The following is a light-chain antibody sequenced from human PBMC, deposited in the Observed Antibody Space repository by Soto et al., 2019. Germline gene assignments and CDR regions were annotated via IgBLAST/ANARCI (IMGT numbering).Light chain of an antibody. CDR3: QTWGTGIGV. CDR1: SGHSSYA. Sequence: QSVLTQSPSASASLGASVKLTCTLSSGHSSYAIAWHQQQPEKGPRYLMKLNSDGRHRKGDGIPDRFSGSSSGAEHYLTISSLQSEDGADYYCQTWGTGIGVFGGGTKRTVL. CDR2: LNSDGRH. J-gene: IGLJ2*01. V-gene: IGLV4-69*01.